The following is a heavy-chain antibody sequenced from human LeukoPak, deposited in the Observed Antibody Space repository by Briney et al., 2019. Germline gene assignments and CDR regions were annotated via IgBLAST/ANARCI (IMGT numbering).Heavy chain of an antibody. V-gene: IGHV4-34*01. D-gene: IGHD1-26*01. CDR2: INHNGST. CDR1: GGSFSGYY. Sequence: SETLSLTCAVYGGSFSGYYWSWIRQPPGKGLEWIGEINHNGSTNYNPSLKSRVTISVDTSKNQFSLKLSSVTAADTAVYYCARWSGSPLYYFDYWGQGTLVTVSS. CDR3: ARWSGSPLYYFDY. J-gene: IGHJ4*02.